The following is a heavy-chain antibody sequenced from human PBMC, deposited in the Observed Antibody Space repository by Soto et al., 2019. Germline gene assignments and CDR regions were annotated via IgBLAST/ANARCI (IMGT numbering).Heavy chain of an antibody. CDR2: IIPMFGTA. CDR3: ARGGIGGEVWGMDV. J-gene: IGHJ6*02. V-gene: IGHV1-69*01. Sequence: QVQLVQSGAEVKKPGSSVKVSCKASGGTFSSYAISWVRQAPGQGLEWMGGIIPMFGTANYAQKFQGRVTITADESTSTAYMELSSLRSEDTAVYYCARGGIGGEVWGMDVWGQGTTVTVSS. D-gene: IGHD1-26*01. CDR1: GGTFSSYA.